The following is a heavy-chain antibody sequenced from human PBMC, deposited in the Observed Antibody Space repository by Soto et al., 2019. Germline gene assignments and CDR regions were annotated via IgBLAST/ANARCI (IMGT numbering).Heavy chain of an antibody. Sequence: QVQLVQSGAEVKKPGASVKVSCKASGYTFTSYDINWVRQATGQGLEWMGWMNPNSGNTGYAQKFQGRVTMTRNTSISTAYMELSSLRSEDTAVYYCARGPPTYDFWSGYYARRAWDYGMDVWGQGTTVTVSS. J-gene: IGHJ6*02. CDR1: GYTFTSYD. CDR3: ARGPPTYDFWSGYYARRAWDYGMDV. V-gene: IGHV1-8*01. D-gene: IGHD3-3*01. CDR2: MNPNSGNT.